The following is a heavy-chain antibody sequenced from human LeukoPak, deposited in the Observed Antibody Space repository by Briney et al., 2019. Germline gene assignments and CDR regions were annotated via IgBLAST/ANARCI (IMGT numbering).Heavy chain of an antibody. CDR3: ARTQNDYILYWFDP. J-gene: IGHJ5*02. Sequence: SETLSLTCTVSGGSISSSDYYWGWIRQPPGKGLEWIGSIYHSGSTYYNPSLKSRVTISVDTSKNQFSLKLSSVTAADTAVYYCARTQNDYILYWFDPWGQGTLVTVSS. CDR1: GGSISSSDYY. V-gene: IGHV4-39*07. D-gene: IGHD4-11*01. CDR2: IYHSGST.